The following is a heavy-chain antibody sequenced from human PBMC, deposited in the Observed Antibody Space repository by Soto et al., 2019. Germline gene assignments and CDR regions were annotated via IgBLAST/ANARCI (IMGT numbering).Heavy chain of an antibody. CDR1: GFTFSDYW. V-gene: IGHV3-7*01. J-gene: IGHJ4*02. Sequence: EVPLVESGGDLAQPGGSLRLSCAASGFTFSDYWMTWVRQAPGKGLECVANIKRDGSDKCYVDSVKGRFSISRDNAKNSVYLQMNSLRAEDTAVYYCARGTWGTGIYYFDQWGQGTLVTVSS. CDR3: ARGTWGTGIYYFDQ. D-gene: IGHD7-27*01. CDR2: IKRDGSDK.